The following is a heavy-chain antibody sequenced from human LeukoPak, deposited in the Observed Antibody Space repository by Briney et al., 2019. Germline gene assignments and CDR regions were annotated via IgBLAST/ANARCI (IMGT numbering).Heavy chain of an antibody. CDR1: GFTVSSNY. D-gene: IGHD2-15*01. CDR2: IYSGGST. CDR3: AKGTCTAKSCYGNAFDM. J-gene: IGHJ3*02. Sequence: GGSLRLSCAASGFTVSSNYMSWVRQAPGKGLEWVSVIYSGGSTYYADSAKGRFTISRDNANNTVYLLMSSLRAEDTAVYYCAKGTCTAKSCYGNAFDMWGQGTKVTVSS. V-gene: IGHV3-53*01.